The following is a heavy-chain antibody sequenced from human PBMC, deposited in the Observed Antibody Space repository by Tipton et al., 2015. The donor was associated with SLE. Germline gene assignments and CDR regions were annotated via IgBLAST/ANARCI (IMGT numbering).Heavy chain of an antibody. CDR3: ASATDDHKRDDH. Sequence: TLSLTCTVSGGSISSSSYYWGWIRQPPGNGLEWIGYIYYSGNTKYNLSLKSRVTISVDTSKNQVSLKLNSVTAADTAVYYCASATDDHKRDDHWGQGTLVTVSS. V-gene: IGHV4-61*05. D-gene: IGHD1-14*01. J-gene: IGHJ4*02. CDR2: IYYSGNT. CDR1: GGSISSSSYY.